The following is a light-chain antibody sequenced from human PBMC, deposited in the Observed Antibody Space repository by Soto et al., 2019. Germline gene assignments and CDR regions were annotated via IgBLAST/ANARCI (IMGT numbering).Light chain of an antibody. CDR1: QSISTW. CDR3: QQYDSYSWT. CDR2: DAS. J-gene: IGKJ1*01. Sequence: DIQVNQSPPTLSASVGDRVTITYRASQSISTWLAWYQQKPGKAPKLLIYDASSLESGVPSRFSGSGSGTEFTLTISSLQTDDFASYYCQQYDSYSWTFGQGTKVDIK. V-gene: IGKV1-5*01.